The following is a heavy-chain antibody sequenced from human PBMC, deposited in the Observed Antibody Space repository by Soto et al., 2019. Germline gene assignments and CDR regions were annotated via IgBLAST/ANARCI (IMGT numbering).Heavy chain of an antibody. V-gene: IGHV4-34*01. D-gene: IGHD3-3*01. CDR1: GGSFSGHY. CDR2: INHSGTT. Sequence: QVQLQQWGAGLLKPSETLSLTCAVYGGSFSGHYWSWIRQPPGKGLEWIGEINHSGTTNYNPSLKSRVTRSVDTSKNQLSLKLTSVTAADTAVYYWARDRITVFGSYYYYMDVWGKGTTVTVSS. J-gene: IGHJ6*03. CDR3: ARDRITVFGSYYYYMDV.